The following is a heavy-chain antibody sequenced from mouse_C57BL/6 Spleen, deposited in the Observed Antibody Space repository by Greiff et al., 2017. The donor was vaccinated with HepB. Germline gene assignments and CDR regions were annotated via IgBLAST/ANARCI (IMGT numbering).Heavy chain of an antibody. J-gene: IGHJ2*01. CDR3: TRVVTGTDY. V-gene: IGHV1-15*01. CDR2: IDPETGGT. CDR1: GYTFTDYE. D-gene: IGHD4-1*01. Sequence: SGAELVRPGASVTLSCKASGYTFTDYEMHWVKQTPVHGLEWIGAIDPETGGTAYNQKFKGKAILTADKSSSTAYMELRRLTSEDSAVYYCTRVVTGTDYWGQGTTLTVSS.